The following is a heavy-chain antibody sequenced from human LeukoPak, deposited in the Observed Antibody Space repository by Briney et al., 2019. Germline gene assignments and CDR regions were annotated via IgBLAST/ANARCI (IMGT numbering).Heavy chain of an antibody. Sequence: GASVKVSCKASGGTFSSYAISWVRQAPGQGLEWMGRIIPILGIANYAQKFQGRVTITADKSTSTAYMELSSLRSEDTAVYYCARDIGMEYYYYYGMDVWGQGTTVTVSS. CDR3: ARDIGMEYYYYYGMDV. CDR1: GGTFSSYA. CDR2: IIPILGIA. D-gene: IGHD1-1*01. V-gene: IGHV1-69*04. J-gene: IGHJ6*02.